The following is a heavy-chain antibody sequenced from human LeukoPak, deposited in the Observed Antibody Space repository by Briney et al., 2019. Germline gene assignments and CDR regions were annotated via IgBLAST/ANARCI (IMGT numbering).Heavy chain of an antibody. J-gene: IGHJ3*02. Sequence: PSETLSLTCAVYGGSFSGYYWSWIRQPPGKGLEWIGEINHSGSTNYNPSLKSRVTISVDTSKNQFSLKLSSVTAADTAVYYCASRYYDILTGYFHDAFDIWGQGTMVTVSS. V-gene: IGHV4-34*01. CDR1: GGSFSGYY. CDR2: INHSGST. CDR3: ASRYYDILTGYFHDAFDI. D-gene: IGHD3-9*01.